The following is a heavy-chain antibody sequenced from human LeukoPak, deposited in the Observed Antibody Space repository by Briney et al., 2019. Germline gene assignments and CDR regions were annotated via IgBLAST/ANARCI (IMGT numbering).Heavy chain of an antibody. D-gene: IGHD3-10*01. Sequence: GGSLRLSCAASGFTFSSYGMHWVRQAPGKGLEWVAFIRYDGSNKYYADSVKGRFTISRDNSKNTLYLQMNSLRAEDTAVYYCAKVGSAMVRGVIICYWGQGTLVTVSS. J-gene: IGHJ4*02. CDR1: GFTFSSYG. CDR2: IRYDGSNK. CDR3: AKVGSAMVRGVIICY. V-gene: IGHV3-30*02.